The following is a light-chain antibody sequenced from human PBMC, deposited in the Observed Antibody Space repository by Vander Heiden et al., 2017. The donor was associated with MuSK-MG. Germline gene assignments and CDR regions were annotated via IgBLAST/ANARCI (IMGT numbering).Light chain of an antibody. J-gene: IGLJ2*01. Sequence: QSALTPPPSASGSPGRSVTISCTGTSSYVGTYKFVSWYQQHPGKAPKLVIYEVTKRPSGVPDRFSGSKSGNTASLTVSGLQAEDDADYYCRSHAGNYVVFGAGTKLTVL. CDR1: SSYVGTYKF. CDR3: RSHAGNYVV. V-gene: IGLV2-8*01. CDR2: EVT.